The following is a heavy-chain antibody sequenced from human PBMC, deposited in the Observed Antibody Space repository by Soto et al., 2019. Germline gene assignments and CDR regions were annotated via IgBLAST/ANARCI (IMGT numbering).Heavy chain of an antibody. CDR1: GASVGGFY. V-gene: IGHV4-4*07. CDR2: IYATGTT. CDR3: VRDGTKTLPDWFDP. J-gene: IGHJ5*02. D-gene: IGHD1-1*01. Sequence: SEARSLTCTVSGASVGGFYLSWIRKSAGKGLEWIGRIYATGTTDYNPSLKSRVMMSVDTSKKQFSLKLRSVTAADTAVYYCVRDGTKTLPDWFDPGGQGIAVTSPQ.